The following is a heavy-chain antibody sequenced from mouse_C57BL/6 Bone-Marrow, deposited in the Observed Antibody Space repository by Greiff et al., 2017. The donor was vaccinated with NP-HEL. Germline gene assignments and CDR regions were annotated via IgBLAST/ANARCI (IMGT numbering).Heavy chain of an antibody. Sequence: VQLKESGGDLVKPGGSLKLSCAASGFTFTSYGMSWVRQTPDKRLEWVAIISSGGSYTYYPDSVKGRFTISRDNAKDTLYLQMSSLKSEDTAMYYCARLRGIYFDYWGQGTTLTVSS. J-gene: IGHJ2*01. CDR1: GFTFTSYG. V-gene: IGHV5-6*01. CDR2: ISSGGSYT. CDR3: ARLRGIYFDY.